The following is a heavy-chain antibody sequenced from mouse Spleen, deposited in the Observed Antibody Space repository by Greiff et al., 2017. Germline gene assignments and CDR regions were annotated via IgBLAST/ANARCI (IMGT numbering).Heavy chain of an antibody. Sequence: VQLQESGPGLVQPSQSLSITCTVSGFSLTSYGVHWVRQSPGKGLEWLGVIWSGGSTDYNAAFISRLSISKDNSKSQVFFKMNSLQANDTAIYYCARDGNYGGSAMDYWGQGTSVTVSS. D-gene: IGHD2-1*01. V-gene: IGHV2-2*02. J-gene: IGHJ4*01. CDR2: IWSGGST. CDR3: ARDGNYGGSAMDY. CDR1: GFSLTSYG.